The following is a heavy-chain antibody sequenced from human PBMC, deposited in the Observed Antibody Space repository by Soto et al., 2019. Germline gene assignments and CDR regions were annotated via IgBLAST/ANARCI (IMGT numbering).Heavy chain of an antibody. D-gene: IGHD5-12*01. V-gene: IGHV3-21*01. CDR1: AFTFSTYT. Sequence: EVQLVESGGGLVKPGGSLRLSCTASAFTFSTYTMHWVRQAPGKGLEWVSSISSSSSYIYYADSLKGRFTISRDNAKISLYLQRNSQRGEDTAVYYCTRDQKGRREGGYDSFGFDIWGQGTMVTVSS. CDR3: TRDQKGRREGGYDSFGFDI. J-gene: IGHJ3*02. CDR2: ISSSSSYI.